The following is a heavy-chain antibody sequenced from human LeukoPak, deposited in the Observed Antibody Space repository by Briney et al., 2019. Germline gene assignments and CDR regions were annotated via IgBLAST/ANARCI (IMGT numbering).Heavy chain of an antibody. Sequence: ASVKVSCKASGYAFTSYAMHWVRQAPGQRLEWMGWINAGNGNTKYSQKFQGRVTMTRNTSISTAYMELSSLRSEDTAVYYCARGRYSSSSGDYWGQGALVTVSS. J-gene: IGHJ4*02. D-gene: IGHD6-6*01. CDR1: GYAFTSYA. CDR2: INAGNGNT. V-gene: IGHV1-3*01. CDR3: ARGRYSSSSGDY.